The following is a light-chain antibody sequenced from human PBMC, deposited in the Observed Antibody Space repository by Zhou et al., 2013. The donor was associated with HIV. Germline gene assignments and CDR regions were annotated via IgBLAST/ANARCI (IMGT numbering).Light chain of an antibody. J-gene: IGKJ2*01. V-gene: IGKV1-13*02. CDR2: DAS. CDR1: QGIGSA. Sequence: AFQLTQSPPSLSASVGDRVTITCRASQGIGSALAWYQQKPGKGPKLLIYDASILNGVPSRFSGSGSETDFSLTINNLQPEDCATYYCQHFIGNPQEFTFGQGTKLEIK. CDR3: QHFIGNPQEFT.